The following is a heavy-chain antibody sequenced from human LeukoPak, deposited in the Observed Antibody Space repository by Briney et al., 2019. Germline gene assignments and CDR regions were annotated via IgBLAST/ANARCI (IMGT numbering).Heavy chain of an antibody. CDR3: AKEYPPEGYFDY. V-gene: IGHV3-30*01. CDR1: GFTFSSYA. D-gene: IGHD2-2*01. CDR2: ISYDGSNK. J-gene: IGHJ4*02. Sequence: GRSLRLSCAASGFTFSSYAMHWVRQAPGKGLEWVAVISYDGSNKYYAGSVKGRFTISRDDSKNTLYLQMNSLRAEDTAVYYCAKEYPPEGYFDYWGQGALVTVSS.